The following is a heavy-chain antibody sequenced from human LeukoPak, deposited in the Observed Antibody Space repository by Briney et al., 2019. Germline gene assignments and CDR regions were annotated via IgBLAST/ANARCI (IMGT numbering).Heavy chain of an antibody. V-gene: IGHV4-59*01. CDR2: IYYSGST. D-gene: IGHD3-22*01. CDR1: GGSISSYY. CDR3: ARDRRYYYDSSGYYHYYYGMDV. J-gene: IGHJ6*02. Sequence: SETLSLTCTVSGGSISSYYWSWIRQPPGKGLEWIGYIYYSGSTNYNPSLKSRVTISVDTSKNQFSLKLSSVTAEDTAVYYRARDRRYYYDSSGYYHYYYGMDVWGQGTTVTVSS.